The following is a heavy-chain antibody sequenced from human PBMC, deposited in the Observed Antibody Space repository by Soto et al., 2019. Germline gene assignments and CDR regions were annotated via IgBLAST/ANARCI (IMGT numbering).Heavy chain of an antibody. D-gene: IGHD1-26*01. CDR1: AYSFTTSW. V-gene: IGHV5-51*01. CDR2: IYPADSDT. CDR3: AKVGVSSYGMNV. Sequence: GESLKISCRGFAYSFTTSWIAWVRQMPGKGLEWMGIIYPADSDTRYSPSFQGQVTISADKSISTAYLQWSSLKASDTAMYYCAKVGVSSYGMNVWGQGTTVTVSS. J-gene: IGHJ6*02.